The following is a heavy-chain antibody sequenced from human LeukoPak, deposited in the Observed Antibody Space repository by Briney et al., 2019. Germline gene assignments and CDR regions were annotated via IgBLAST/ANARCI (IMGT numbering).Heavy chain of an antibody. Sequence: ASVKVSCKASGYTFTSYGISWVRQAPGQGLEWMGWINPNSGGTNYAQKFQGRVTMTRDTSISTAYMELSRLRSDDTAVYYCARVPQWEHPGWRSHYFDYWGQGTLVTVSS. CDR3: ARVPQWEHPGWRSHYFDY. J-gene: IGHJ4*02. CDR2: INPNSGGT. CDR1: GYTFTSYG. V-gene: IGHV1-2*02. D-gene: IGHD1-26*01.